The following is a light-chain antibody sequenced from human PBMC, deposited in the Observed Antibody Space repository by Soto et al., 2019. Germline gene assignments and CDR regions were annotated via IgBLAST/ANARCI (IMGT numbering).Light chain of an antibody. V-gene: IGKV3-20*01. CDR2: DTF. CDR1: QSLNSNY. J-gene: IGKJ1*01. CDR3: QQYASSPWT. Sequence: VLTQSHSTLCFSPRDKATVSCRASQSLNSNYLAWHQQKPGQAPRLLIYDTFSRATGIPDRFSGSGSGTDFTLTISRLEPEDFAVYYCQQYASSPWTSGQATKVDIK.